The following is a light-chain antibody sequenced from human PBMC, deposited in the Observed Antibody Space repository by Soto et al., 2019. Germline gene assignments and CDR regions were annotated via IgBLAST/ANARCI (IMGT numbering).Light chain of an antibody. CDR3: SSFTSTTTYV. V-gene: IGLV2-14*02. CDR1: SSDVGSHDL. CDR2: DVS. J-gene: IGLJ1*01. Sequence: QSALTQPASVSGSPGQSIAISCTGTSSDVGSHDLVSWYQRQSGKVPKLIIYDVSSRPSGVSNRFSGSKSGNTASLTISGLQAEDEADYYCSSFTSTTTYVFGTGTKLTVL.